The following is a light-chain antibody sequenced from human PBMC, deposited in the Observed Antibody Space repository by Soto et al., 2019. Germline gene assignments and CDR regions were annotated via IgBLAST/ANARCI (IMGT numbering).Light chain of an antibody. Sequence: QSVLTQPASVSWSPGQSITISCTGPSSDVVSYNLVSWYQQHPGKAPKLMIYEGSKRPSGISNRFSGSKSGNTASLTISGLQAEDEADYYCFSYAGNSLNYVFGTGTKVTVL. CDR1: SSDVVSYNL. CDR2: EGS. V-gene: IGLV2-23*01. J-gene: IGLJ1*01. CDR3: FSYAGNSLNYV.